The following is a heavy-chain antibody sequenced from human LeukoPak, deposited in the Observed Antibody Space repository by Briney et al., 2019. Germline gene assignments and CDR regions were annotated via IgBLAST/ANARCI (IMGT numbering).Heavy chain of an antibody. CDR1: GYTFTSYY. CDR2: INPSGGST. D-gene: IGHD1-26*01. J-gene: IGHJ4*02. V-gene: IGHV1-46*01. CDR3: AIHGPIVGAPPNFDY. Sequence: ASVKVSCKASGYTFTSYYMHWVRQAPGQGLEWMGIINPSGGSTSYAQKFQGRVTMTRDMSPSTVYMGLSCLRTEDPAVYYCAIHGPIVGAPPNFDYRGQGTLVTVSS.